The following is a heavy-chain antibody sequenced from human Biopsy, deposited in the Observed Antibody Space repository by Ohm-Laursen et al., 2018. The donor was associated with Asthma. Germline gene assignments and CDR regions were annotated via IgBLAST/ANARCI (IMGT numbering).Heavy chain of an antibody. J-gene: IGHJ4*02. V-gene: IGHV3-48*02. D-gene: IGHD4-17*01. Sequence: SLRLSCSASGFKFDEYTMHWVRQAPGKGLEWVSYISSSSSSTIYYADSVKGGFTISRDNAKNSLYLQMNSLRDEDTAVYYCARPRWGPYGYWGQGTLVTVSS. CDR1: GFKFDEYT. CDR3: ARPRWGPYGY. CDR2: ISSSSSSTI.